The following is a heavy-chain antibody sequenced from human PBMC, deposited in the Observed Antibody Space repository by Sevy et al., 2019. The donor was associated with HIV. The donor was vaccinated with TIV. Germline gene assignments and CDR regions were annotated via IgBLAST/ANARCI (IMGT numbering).Heavy chain of an antibody. CDR1: GFTFSTYS. Sequence: GGSLRLSCAASGFTFSTYSMNWVRQAPGKGLEWVSSISSSSTYIYYADSVKGRLTISRDNAKNSLYLQMNSLKTEDTAVYYCTRGGARDSSSWYDYFDYWGQGTLVTVSS. CDR2: ISSSSTYI. V-gene: IGHV3-21*04. CDR3: TRGGARDSSSWYDYFDY. D-gene: IGHD6-13*01. J-gene: IGHJ4*02.